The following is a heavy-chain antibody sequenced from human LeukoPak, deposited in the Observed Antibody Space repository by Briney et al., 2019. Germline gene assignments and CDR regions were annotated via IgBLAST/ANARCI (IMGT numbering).Heavy chain of an antibody. J-gene: IGHJ4*02. V-gene: IGHV4-39*01. Sequence: SEPLSLTCTVSGGSISSSSYYWGWIRQPPGKGLEWIGSLYYSGSAYYNPSLKSRVTISVDTSKNQFSLKLSSVTAADTAVYYCARRELSTIDYWGQGTLVTVSS. CDR2: LYYSGSA. CDR1: GGSISSSSYY. D-gene: IGHD2-2*01. CDR3: ARRELSTIDY.